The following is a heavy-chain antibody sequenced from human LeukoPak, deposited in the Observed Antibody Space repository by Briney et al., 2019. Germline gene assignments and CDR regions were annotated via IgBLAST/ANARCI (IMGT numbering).Heavy chain of an antibody. Sequence: GGSLRLSCAASGFTFTNYGMHWVRQAPGKGLEWVAFIEFDESTKYSADSVKGRFTISRDNSKNTLYLQMNSLRPEDTALYYCTNHISVHCTRTSCYDYWGQGTLDTVSS. CDR2: IEFDESTK. CDR1: GFTFTNYG. J-gene: IGHJ4*02. D-gene: IGHD2-2*01. CDR3: TNHISVHCTRTSCYDY. V-gene: IGHV3-30*02.